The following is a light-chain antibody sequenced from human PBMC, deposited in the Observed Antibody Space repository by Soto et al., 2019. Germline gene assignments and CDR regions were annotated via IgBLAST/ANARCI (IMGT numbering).Light chain of an antibody. CDR3: QSFDSSLSGPFYV. CDR2: GNS. Sequence: QAVVTQPPSVSGAPRQRVTISCTGSSSNIGAGYDVHWYQQLPGTAPKLLIYGNSNRPSGVPDRFSGSKSGTSASLVITGLRAEDEADYYCQSFDSSLSGPFYVFGTGTKVTVL. V-gene: IGLV1-40*01. CDR1: SSNIGAGYD. J-gene: IGLJ1*01.